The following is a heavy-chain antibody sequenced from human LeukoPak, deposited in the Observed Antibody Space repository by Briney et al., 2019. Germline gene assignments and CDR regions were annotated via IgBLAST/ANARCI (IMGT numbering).Heavy chain of an antibody. D-gene: IGHD5-18*01. CDR1: GFTLSEYY. Sequence: GGSLRLFCAAPGFTLSEYYMSWIRKAPGKGLDWVSCISSSTTYTNYADSVKGRFTISRDNAKNSLYLQMNSLRAEDTAVYYCARGGKRGYSYGYPVGGQGTLVTVSS. J-gene: IGHJ4*02. V-gene: IGHV3-11*06. CDR2: ISSSTTYT. CDR3: ARGGKRGYSYGYPV.